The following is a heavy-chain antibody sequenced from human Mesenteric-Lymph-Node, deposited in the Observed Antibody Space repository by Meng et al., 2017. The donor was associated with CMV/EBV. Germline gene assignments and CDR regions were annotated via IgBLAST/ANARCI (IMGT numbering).Heavy chain of an antibody. V-gene: IGHV4-4*02. CDR1: GGSISSSNW. CDR3: ARHEGYSSTWYPDY. Sequence: GSLRLSCAVSGGSISSSNWWSWVRQPPGKGLEWIGSIYYSGYTYYKPSLKSRVTISVDTSKNHFSLNLNSVTAADTAVYYCARHEGYSSTWYPDYWGQGTLVTVSS. J-gene: IGHJ4*02. D-gene: IGHD6-13*01. CDR2: IYYSGYT.